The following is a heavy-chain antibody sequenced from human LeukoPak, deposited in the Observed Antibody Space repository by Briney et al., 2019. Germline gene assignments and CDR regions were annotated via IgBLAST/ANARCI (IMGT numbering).Heavy chain of an antibody. V-gene: IGHV4-34*01. CDR2: SNHSGST. J-gene: IGHJ6*03. CDR3: ARGLDGSGSWTYYYYYYYMDV. Sequence: SETLSLTCAVYGGSFSGYYWSWIRQPPGKGLEWIGESNHSGSTNYNPSLKSRVTISVDTSKNQFSLKLSSVTAADTAVYYCARGLDGSGSWTYYYYYYYMDVWGKGTTVTISS. D-gene: IGHD3-10*01. CDR1: GGSFSGYY.